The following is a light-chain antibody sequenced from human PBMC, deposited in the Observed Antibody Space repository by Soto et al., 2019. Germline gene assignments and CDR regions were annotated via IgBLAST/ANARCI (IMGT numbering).Light chain of an antibody. Sequence: EVVLTQSPGTLSLSPGERATLSCRASQSVSNSYLAWYQQKPGQAPRLLIYGASSRATGIPDRFSGSGSGTDFTLTISRLEPEDLAVYYCQKYGSSPRTFGQGTKLEI. CDR3: QKYGSSPRT. J-gene: IGKJ2*01. CDR1: QSVSNSY. V-gene: IGKV3-20*01. CDR2: GAS.